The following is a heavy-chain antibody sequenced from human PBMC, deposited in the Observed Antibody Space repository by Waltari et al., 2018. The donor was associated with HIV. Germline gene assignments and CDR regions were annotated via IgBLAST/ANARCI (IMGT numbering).Heavy chain of an antibody. CDR3: ARDAYYYDSSGPN. Sequence: EVQLVESGGGLVQPGGSLRLSCAASGFTFSSYWMSWVRQAPGKGLEWVANIRQEGSGKYYVDLVKGRFTSSSDNAKNSLYLQMNSLIAEDTAVYYCARDAYYYDSSGPNWGQGTLVTVSS. V-gene: IGHV3-7*01. CDR1: GFTFSSYW. J-gene: IGHJ4*02. CDR2: IRQEGSGK. D-gene: IGHD3-22*01.